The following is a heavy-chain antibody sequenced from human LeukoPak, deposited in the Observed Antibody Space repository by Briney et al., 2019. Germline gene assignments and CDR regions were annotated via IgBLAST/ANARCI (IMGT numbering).Heavy chain of an antibody. D-gene: IGHD3-22*01. CDR1: GFTFSRYA. CDR2: ISNNGGST. CDR3: ARDPEVGYYYDSSGPLDY. J-gene: IGHJ4*02. Sequence: GGSLRLSCAASGFTFSRYAMSWVRQGPGKGLEWVSGISNNGGSTYYPDSVKGRFTISRDNSKNTLYLQMNSLRAEDTAVYYCARDPEVGYYYDSSGPLDYWGQGTLVTVSS. V-gene: IGHV3-23*01.